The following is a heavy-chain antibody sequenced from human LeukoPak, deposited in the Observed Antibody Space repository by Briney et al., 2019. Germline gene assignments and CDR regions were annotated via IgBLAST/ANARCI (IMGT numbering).Heavy chain of an antibody. Sequence: ASVKVSYKASGYTFTSYGISWVRQAPGQGLEWMGWISAYNGNTNYAQKLQSRVTMTTDTSTSTAYMELRSLRSDDTAVYYCARDPAAFRAPLAFDIWGQGTMVTVSS. D-gene: IGHD2-2*01. CDR2: ISAYNGNT. CDR3: ARDPAAFRAPLAFDI. J-gene: IGHJ3*02. V-gene: IGHV1-18*01. CDR1: GYTFTSYG.